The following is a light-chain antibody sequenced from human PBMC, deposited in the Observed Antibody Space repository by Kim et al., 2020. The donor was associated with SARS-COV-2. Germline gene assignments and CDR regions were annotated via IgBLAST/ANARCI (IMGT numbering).Light chain of an antibody. CDR3: MQTLQTPFT. CDR1: QSLLHSDGYNY. V-gene: IGKV2-28*01. J-gene: IGKJ4*01. Sequence: IVMTQSPLSLPVTPGEPASISCRSSQSLLHSDGYNYLDWYLQKSGQSPQLLIYLGSNRASGVPDRFSGSGSGTDFTLKISRVEAEDVGVYYCMQTLQTPFTFGGGTKVDIK. CDR2: LGS.